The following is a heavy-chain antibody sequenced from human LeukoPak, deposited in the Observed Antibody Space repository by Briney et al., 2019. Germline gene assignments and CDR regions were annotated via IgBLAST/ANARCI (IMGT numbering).Heavy chain of an antibody. D-gene: IGHD3-3*01. CDR1: GGSISSYC. V-gene: IGHV4-59*01. CDR2: IYYSGST. Sequence: SETLSLTCTVSGGSISSYCWSWIRQPPGKGLEWIGYIYYSGSTNYNPSLKSRVTISVDTSKNQFSLKLSSVTAADTAVYYCARGGTMVAYYDFWSGTRGFDYWGQGTLVTVSS. J-gene: IGHJ4*02. CDR3: ARGGTMVAYYDFWSGTRGFDY.